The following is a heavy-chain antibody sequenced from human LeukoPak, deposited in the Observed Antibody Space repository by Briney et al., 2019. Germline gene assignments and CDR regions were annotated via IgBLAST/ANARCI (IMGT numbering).Heavy chain of an antibody. CDR1: GFTFSNYW. J-gene: IGHJ6*03. CDR2: ISSNGGST. V-gene: IGHV3-64*01. CDR3: ARTGYDILTGYYTDYYYYMDV. Sequence: GGSLRLSCAASGFTFSNYWMSWVRQAPGKGLEYVSAISSNGGSTYYANSVKGRFTISRDNSKNTLYLQMGSLRAEDMAVYYCARTGYDILTGYYTDYYYYMDVWGKGTTVTVSS. D-gene: IGHD3-9*01.